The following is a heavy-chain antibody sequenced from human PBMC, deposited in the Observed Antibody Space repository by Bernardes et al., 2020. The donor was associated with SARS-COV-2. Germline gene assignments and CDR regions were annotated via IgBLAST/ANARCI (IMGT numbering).Heavy chain of an antibody. J-gene: IGHJ4*02. Sequence: ASVKVSCTASGYTFSDYYTHWLRQAPGQGLEWMGWISPKSGSTNHAQKFQGRVTMTRDTSISTDYMELSSLRSDDTAVYYCARTFYYDRSGDSLVDLWGQGTPVTVSS. V-gene: IGHV1-2*02. CDR3: ARTFYYDRSGDSLVDL. D-gene: IGHD3-22*01. CDR1: GYTFSDYY. CDR2: ISPKSGST.